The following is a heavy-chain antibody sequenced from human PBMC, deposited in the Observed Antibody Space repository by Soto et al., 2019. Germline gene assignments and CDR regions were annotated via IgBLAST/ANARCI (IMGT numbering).Heavy chain of an antibody. V-gene: IGHV2-70*11. Sequence: VSGPTLESNTHTLTMTCNFSGFSLSTSGMCVSWIRQPPGKALEWLARIDWDDDKYYSTSLKTRLTISKDTSKNQVVLTMTNMDPVDTATYYCARMIAAAGTNFDYWGQGTLVTVSS. CDR3: ARMIAAAGTNFDY. J-gene: IGHJ4*02. CDR2: IDWDDDK. D-gene: IGHD6-13*01. CDR1: GFSLSTSGMC.